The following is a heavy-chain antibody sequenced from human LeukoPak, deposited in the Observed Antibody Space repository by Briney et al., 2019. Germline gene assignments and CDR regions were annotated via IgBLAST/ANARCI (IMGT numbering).Heavy chain of an antibody. CDR1: GFTFSSYA. J-gene: IGHJ5*02. D-gene: IGHD3-10*01. CDR2: IKEDGSEK. V-gene: IGHV3-7*05. Sequence: PGGSLRLSCAASGFTFSSYAMHWVRQAPGKGLEWVANIKEDGSEKYYMDSVKGRFTISRDNAKNSLYLQMDSLRAEDTAVYYCATDRSLNWFDPWGQGTLVTVSS. CDR3: ATDRSLNWFDP.